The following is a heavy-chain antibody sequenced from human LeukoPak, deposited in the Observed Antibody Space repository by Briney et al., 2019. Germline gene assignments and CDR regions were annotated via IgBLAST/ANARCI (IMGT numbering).Heavy chain of an antibody. J-gene: IGHJ6*03. V-gene: IGHV4-34*01. D-gene: IGHD3-10*01. CDR2: INHSGST. CDR1: GGSFSGYY. CDR3: ARHFRGRRLPPTPIHYYYYMDV. Sequence: PSETLSLTCAVYGGSFSGYYWSWIRQPPGKGLEWIGEINHSGSTNYNPSLKSRVTISVDTSKNQFSLKLSSVTAADTAVYYCARHFRGRRLPPTPIHYYYYMDVWGKGTTVTISS.